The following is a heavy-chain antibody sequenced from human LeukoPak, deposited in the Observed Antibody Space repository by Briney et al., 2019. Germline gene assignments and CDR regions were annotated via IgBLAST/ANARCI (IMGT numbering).Heavy chain of an antibody. D-gene: IGHD1-26*01. CDR1: GFTFSSYG. V-gene: IGHV3-30*03. Sequence: PGGSLRLSCAASGFTFSSYGMHWVRQAPGKGLEWVAVISYDGSNKYYADSVKGRFTISRDNSKNTLYLQMNSLRAEDTAVYYCARGVGPRYFDLWGRGTLVTVSS. J-gene: IGHJ2*01. CDR3: ARGVGPRYFDL. CDR2: ISYDGSNK.